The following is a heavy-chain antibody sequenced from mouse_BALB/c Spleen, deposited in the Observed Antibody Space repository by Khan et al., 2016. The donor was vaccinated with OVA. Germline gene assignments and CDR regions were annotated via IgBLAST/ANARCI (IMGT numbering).Heavy chain of an antibody. Sequence: VKLQESGAELAKPGASVKMSCKASGYTFTTYWMHWVKQRPGQGLEWIGYINPTSGYTDYNEKFKDKATLSADKSSSTAYMQLSSLTSEDSAVYYCKRDRIDYWGQGTTLTVSS. CDR1: GYTFTTYW. V-gene: IGHV1-7*01. CDR3: KRDRIDY. J-gene: IGHJ2*01. CDR2: INPTSGYT.